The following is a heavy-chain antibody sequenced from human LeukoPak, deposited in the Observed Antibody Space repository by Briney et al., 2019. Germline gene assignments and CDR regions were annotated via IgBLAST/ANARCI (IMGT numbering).Heavy chain of an antibody. CDR2: IYYGGST. J-gene: IGHJ5*02. CDR3: ARVGSGSYRFDP. Sequence: SETLSLTCAVSGGSISSGGYSWSWIRQPPGKGLEWIGYIYYGGSTYYNPSLKSRVTISVDTSKNQFSLKLSSVTAADTAVYYCARVGSGSYRFDPWGQGTLVTVSS. D-gene: IGHD1-26*01. V-gene: IGHV4-30-4*07. CDR1: GGSISSGGYS.